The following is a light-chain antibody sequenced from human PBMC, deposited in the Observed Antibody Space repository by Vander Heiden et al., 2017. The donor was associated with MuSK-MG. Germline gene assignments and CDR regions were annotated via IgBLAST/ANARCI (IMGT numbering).Light chain of an antibody. V-gene: IGLV3-1*01. CDR3: QAWDSSASVV. J-gene: IGLJ2*01. CDR1: KLGDKY. CDR2: QDN. Sequence: SYDLTQPPSVSVSPGQTASITCPGHKLGDKYACWYQQRPGQSPALVLYQDNKRPSGIPERFSGSNSGNTATLTISGTQAMDEADYYCQAWDSSASVVFGGGTKLTVL.